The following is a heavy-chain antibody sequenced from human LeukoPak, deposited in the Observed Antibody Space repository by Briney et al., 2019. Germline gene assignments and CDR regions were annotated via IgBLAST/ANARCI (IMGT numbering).Heavy chain of an antibody. D-gene: IGHD2-2*01. CDR3: ARVDFGYCSSTSCYDAFDI. J-gene: IGHJ3*02. CDR1: GYSISSGYY. CDR2: IYHSWST. V-gene: IGHV4-38-2*01. Sequence: SETLSLTCAVSGYSISSGYYWGWIRQPPGKGLEGIGSIYHSWSTYYKPSLKSRVTISVDTSKNQFSLKLSSVTAADTAVYYCARVDFGYCSSTSCYDAFDIWGQGTMVTVSS.